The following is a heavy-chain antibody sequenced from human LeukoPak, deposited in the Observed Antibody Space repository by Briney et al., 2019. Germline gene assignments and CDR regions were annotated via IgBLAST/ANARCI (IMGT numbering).Heavy chain of an antibody. CDR1: GGSISSGDYY. V-gene: IGHV4-30-4*08. Sequence: SQTLSLTCTVSGGSISSGDYYWSWIRQPPGKGLEWIGYIYYSGSTYYNPSLKSRVTISVDTSKNQFSLKLSSVTAADTAVYYCARDYGDYAVNWFDPWGQGTLVTVSS. D-gene: IGHD4-17*01. CDR3: ARDYGDYAVNWFDP. CDR2: IYYSGST. J-gene: IGHJ5*02.